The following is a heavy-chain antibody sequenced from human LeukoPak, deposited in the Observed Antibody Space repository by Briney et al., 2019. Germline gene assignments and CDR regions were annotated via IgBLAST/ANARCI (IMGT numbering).Heavy chain of an antibody. Sequence: SETLSLTCTVSGGSISSYYWSWIRQPPGKGLEWIGYIYYSGSTNYNPSLKSRVTISVDTSKNQFSLKLSSVTAADTAVYYCARQSKYYYDSGSYYNLDYWGQGTLVTVSS. CDR3: ARQSKYYYDSGSYYNLDY. D-gene: IGHD3-10*01. CDR2: IYYSGST. V-gene: IGHV4-59*08. CDR1: GGSISSYY. J-gene: IGHJ4*02.